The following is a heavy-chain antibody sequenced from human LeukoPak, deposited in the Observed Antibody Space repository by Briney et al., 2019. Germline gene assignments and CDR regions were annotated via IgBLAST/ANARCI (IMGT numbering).Heavy chain of an antibody. J-gene: IGHJ4*02. CDR1: GFTFSSYA. CDR2: ISYDGSNK. V-gene: IGHV3-30*04. Sequence: QPGGSLRLSCAASGFTFSSYALHGVGRAPGRGLEGGAVISYDGSNKYYADSVKGRFTISRDNSKNTLYLQMNSLRAEDTAVYYCARDSRGPIIGYFDYWGQGTLVTVS. CDR3: ARDSRGPIIGYFDY. D-gene: IGHD3-10*01.